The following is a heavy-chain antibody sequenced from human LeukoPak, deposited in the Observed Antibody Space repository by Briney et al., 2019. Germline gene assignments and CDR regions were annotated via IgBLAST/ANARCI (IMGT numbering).Heavy chain of an antibody. CDR2: IIPIFGTA. CDR1: GGTFSSYA. D-gene: IGHD1-26*01. J-gene: IGHJ5*02. CDR3: ARDWYGGYWFDP. V-gene: IGHV1-69*06. Sequence: SVKVSCKASGGTFSSYAISWVRQAPGQGLEWMGGIIPIFGTANYAQKFRGRVTITADKSTSTAYMELSSLRSDDTAVYYCARDWYGGYWFDPWGKGTLVTVSS.